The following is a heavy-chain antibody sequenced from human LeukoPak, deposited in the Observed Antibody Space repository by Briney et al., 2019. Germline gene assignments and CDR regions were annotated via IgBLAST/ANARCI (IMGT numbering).Heavy chain of an antibody. D-gene: IGHD3-9*01. J-gene: IGHJ4*02. CDR3: AKWGDYDVLTGYYVSDY. Sequence: GASLRLSCAASGFTFSNYAMSWVRQAPGKGLQWVSAITGSGGNTYYADSVKGRFTISRDNSKNTVFLQMNSLRAEDTAVYYCAKWGDYDVLTGYYVSDYWGQGTLVTVSS. V-gene: IGHV3-23*01. CDR1: GFTFSNYA. CDR2: ITGSGGNT.